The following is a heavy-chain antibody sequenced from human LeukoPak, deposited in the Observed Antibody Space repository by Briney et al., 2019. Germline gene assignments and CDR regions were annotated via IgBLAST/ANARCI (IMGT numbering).Heavy chain of an antibody. Sequence: SETLSLTCTVSGGSISSSSYYWGWIRQPPGKGLEWIGSTYYSGSTYYNPSLKSRVTISVDTSKNQFSLKLSSVTAADTAVYYCARPRGAFDIWGQGTMVTVSS. CDR2: TYYSGST. CDR3: ARPRGAFDI. J-gene: IGHJ3*02. V-gene: IGHV4-39*01. CDR1: GGSISSSSYY.